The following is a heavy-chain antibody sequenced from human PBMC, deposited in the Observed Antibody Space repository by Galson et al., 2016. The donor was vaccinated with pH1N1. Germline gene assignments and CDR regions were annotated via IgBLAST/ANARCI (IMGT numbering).Heavy chain of an antibody. Sequence: SLRLSCAASGFTFRNYGASWVRQAPGKGLEWVSFLSASGGSTYYADSVKGRFTISRDTSKNTLFLQMNSLRAEDAAVYYCAKGTAAIFYYYMDVWGIGTTVTVSS. CDR2: LSASGGST. V-gene: IGHV3-23*01. J-gene: IGHJ6*03. CDR1: GFTFRNYG. CDR3: AKGTAAIFYYYMDV. D-gene: IGHD2-2*01.